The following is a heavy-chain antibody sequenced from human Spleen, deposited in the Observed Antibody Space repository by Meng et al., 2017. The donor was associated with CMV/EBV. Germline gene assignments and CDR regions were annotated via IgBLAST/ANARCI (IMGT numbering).Heavy chain of an antibody. D-gene: IGHD2-8*01. V-gene: IGHV3-23*01. CDR3: AIVLPLGI. CDR1: AFTFSNYA. CDR2: INGIGRST. J-gene: IGHJ3*02. Sequence: GESLKISCAASAFTFSNYAMTWVRQAPGKGLEWVSVINGIGRSTYYADSVKGRFTISRDNSKNTLYLEMHSLRVEDTAVYYCAIVLPLGIWGQGTMVTVSS.